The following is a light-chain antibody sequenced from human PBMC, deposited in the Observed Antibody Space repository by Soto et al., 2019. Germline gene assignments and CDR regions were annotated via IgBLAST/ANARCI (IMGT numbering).Light chain of an antibody. V-gene: IGKV1-12*01. CDR1: QGISTW. CDR2: GAS. Sequence: DIQMTQSPSSVSASVGDRVTITCRASQGISTWLAWYQQKAGKAPNIMIYGASNLHSGVPSRFSVSGSGTNFTLTISRLKNEDFATYYCQQANSFTITFGQGTRLEIK. J-gene: IGKJ5*01. CDR3: QQANSFTIT.